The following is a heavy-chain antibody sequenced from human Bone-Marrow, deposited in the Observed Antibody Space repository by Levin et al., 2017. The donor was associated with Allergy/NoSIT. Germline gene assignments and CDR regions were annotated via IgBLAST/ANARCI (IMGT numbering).Heavy chain of an antibody. CDR3: ARGESCRNEDCLFLESNAFDI. D-gene: IGHD1-1*01. CDR2: INPNNGAT. Sequence: AASVKVSCKASGFTFTDYFIHWIRQAPGQGLEWMGWINPNNGATKYAQKFQGRVTMTRDTSGATAYTDLSSLRSDDTAVYYCARGESCRNEDCLFLESNAFDIWGQGTMVTVSS. J-gene: IGHJ3*02. CDR1: GFTFTDYF. V-gene: IGHV1-2*02.